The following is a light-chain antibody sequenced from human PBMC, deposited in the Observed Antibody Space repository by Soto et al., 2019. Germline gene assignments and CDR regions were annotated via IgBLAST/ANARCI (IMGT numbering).Light chain of an antibody. V-gene: IGKV3D-15*01. CDR2: GAS. J-gene: IGKJ5*01. CDR1: QSVSNN. Sequence: EVVMTQSPATLSVSPGERATLSCRASQSVSNNLAWYQQKPAQAPRLLIYGASTRATGIPARFSGSGSGTEFTLTISSLQSEDFAVYYCQQYSNWPPITFGQGTRLEIK. CDR3: QQYSNWPPIT.